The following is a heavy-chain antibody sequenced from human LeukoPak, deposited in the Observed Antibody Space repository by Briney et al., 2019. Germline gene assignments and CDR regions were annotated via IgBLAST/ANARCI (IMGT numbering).Heavy chain of an antibody. CDR3: AREPLDTAMVTGPY. V-gene: IGHV4-34*01. CDR2: INHSGST. D-gene: IGHD5-18*01. Sequence: SETLSLTCAVYGGSFSGYYWSWIRQPPGKGLEWIGEINHSGSTNYNPSLKSRVTISVDTSKNQFSLTLSSVTAADTAVYYCAREPLDTAMVTGPYWGQGTLVTVSS. CDR1: GGSFSGYY. J-gene: IGHJ4*02.